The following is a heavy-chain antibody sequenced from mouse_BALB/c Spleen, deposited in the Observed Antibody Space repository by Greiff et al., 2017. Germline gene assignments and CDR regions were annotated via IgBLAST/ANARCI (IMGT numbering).Heavy chain of an antibody. CDR2: IWSGGST. V-gene: IGHV2-2*02. CDR3: AAEGITTATWYFDV. Sequence: QVQLKESGPGLVQPSQSLSITCTVSGFSLTSYGVHWVRQSPGKGLEWLGVIWSGGSTDYNAAFISRLSISKDNSKSQVFFKMNSLQANDTAIYYCAAEGITTATWYFDVWGAGTTVTVSS. J-gene: IGHJ1*01. CDR1: GFSLTSYG. D-gene: IGHD1-2*01.